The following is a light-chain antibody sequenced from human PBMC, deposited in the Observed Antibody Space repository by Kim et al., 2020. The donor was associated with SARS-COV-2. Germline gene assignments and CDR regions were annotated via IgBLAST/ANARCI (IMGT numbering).Light chain of an antibody. CDR1: QDITNY. CDR3: QQYDNLPYT. Sequence: DIKMTQSPSSLSASVGDRVTITCQASQDITNYLNWYQQKPGKAPKLLIYVASNLETGVPSRFSGSGSGTDFTFTISSLQPEDIATYYCQQYDNLPYTFGQGTKLEI. V-gene: IGKV1-33*01. CDR2: VAS. J-gene: IGKJ2*01.